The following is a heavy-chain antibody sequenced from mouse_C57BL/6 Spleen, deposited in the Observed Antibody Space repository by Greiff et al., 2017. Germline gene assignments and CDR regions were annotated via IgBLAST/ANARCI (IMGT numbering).Heavy chain of an antibody. CDR3: ARWGGSGYAMDY. J-gene: IGHJ4*01. CDR1: GYTFTDYN. CDR2: INPNNGGT. V-gene: IGHV1-22*01. Sequence: DVKLQESGPELVKPGASVKMSCKASGYTFTDYNMHWVKQSHGKSLEWIGYINPNNGGTSYNQKFKGKATLTVNKSSSTAYMELRSLTSEDSAVYYCARWGGSGYAMDYWGQGTSVTVSS. D-gene: IGHD3-2*02.